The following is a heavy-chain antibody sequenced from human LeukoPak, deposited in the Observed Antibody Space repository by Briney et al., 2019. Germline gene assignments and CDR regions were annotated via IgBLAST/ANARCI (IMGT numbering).Heavy chain of an antibody. CDR2: IYYSGSI. CDR1: GGSISSGGYY. J-gene: IGHJ4*02. V-gene: IGHV4-31*03. D-gene: IGHD6-19*01. CDR3: ARDRRAVAGFFDY. Sequence: SQTLSLTCTVSGGSISSGGYYWSWIRQHPGKGLEWIGYIYYSGSIYYNPSLKSRVTISVDTSKNQFSLKLSSVTAADTAVYYCARDRRAVAGFFDYWGQGTLVTVSS.